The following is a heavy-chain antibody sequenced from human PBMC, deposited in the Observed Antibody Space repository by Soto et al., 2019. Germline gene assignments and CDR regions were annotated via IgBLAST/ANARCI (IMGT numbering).Heavy chain of an antibody. Sequence: GGSLRLSCAASGFTFSSYDMHWVRQAPGKGLEWVAVISYDGSNKYYADSVKGRFTISRDNSKNTLYLQMNSLRAEDTAVYYCARDQRWLRSDTDEYLDYWGQGTLVTVSS. V-gene: IGHV3-30-3*01. CDR3: ARDQRWLRSDTDEYLDY. CDR2: ISYDGSNK. J-gene: IGHJ4*02. CDR1: GFTFSSYD. D-gene: IGHD5-12*01.